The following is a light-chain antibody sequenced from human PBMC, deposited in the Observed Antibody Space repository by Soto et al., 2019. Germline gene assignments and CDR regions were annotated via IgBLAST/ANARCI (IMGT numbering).Light chain of an antibody. Sequence: DIQMTQSPSAMSASVGDRVTITCRASQDIRDFLAWFQQKPGEVPKRLIYAASSLESGVPSRFSGSGSGTEFTLTISSLQPEDFATYYCLQNNRYPWTFGQGTKVDIK. J-gene: IGKJ1*01. V-gene: IGKV1-17*03. CDR1: QDIRDF. CDR3: LQNNRYPWT. CDR2: AAS.